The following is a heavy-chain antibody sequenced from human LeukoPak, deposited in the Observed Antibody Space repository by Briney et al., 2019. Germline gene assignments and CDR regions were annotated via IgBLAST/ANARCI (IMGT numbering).Heavy chain of an antibody. V-gene: IGHV3-21*01. Sequence: PGGSLRLSCAASGFTFSSYSMNWVRQAPGKGLEWVSSISSSSYIYYADSVKGRFTISRDNAKNSLYLQMNSLRAEDTAVYYCARVDTAMVNNYWGQGTLVTVSS. J-gene: IGHJ4*02. CDR3: ARVDTAMVNNY. CDR2: ISSSSYI. CDR1: GFTFSSYS. D-gene: IGHD5-18*01.